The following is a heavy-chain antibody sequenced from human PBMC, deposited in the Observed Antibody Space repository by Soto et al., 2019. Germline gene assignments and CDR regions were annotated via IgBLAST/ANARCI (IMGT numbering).Heavy chain of an antibody. D-gene: IGHD3-22*01. J-gene: IGHJ6*02. V-gene: IGHV3-30-3*01. CDR2: ISYDGSNK. CDR1: GFTFSSYA. Sequence: PGGSLRLSCAASGFTFSSYAMHWVRQAPGKGLEWVAVISYDGSNKYYADSVKGRFTISRDNSKNTLYLQMNSLRAEDTAVYYCARDQLDAYYYDSSGYYYPYGMDVWGQGTTVTVSS. CDR3: ARDQLDAYYYDSSGYYYPYGMDV.